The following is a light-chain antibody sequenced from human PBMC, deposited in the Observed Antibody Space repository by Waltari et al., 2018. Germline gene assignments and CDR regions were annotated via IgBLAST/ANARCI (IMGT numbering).Light chain of an antibody. V-gene: IGKV1-5*03. CDR2: KAS. J-gene: IGKJ3*01. CDR3: QQYISYPLT. CDR1: QSISNW. Sequence: MTQSPSTLSASVGDRVTITCRASQSISNWLAWYQQKPGKAPKLLIYKASSLESGVPSRFSGGGSETDFTLTISSLQPDDFATYYCQQYISYPLTFGPGTKVDIK.